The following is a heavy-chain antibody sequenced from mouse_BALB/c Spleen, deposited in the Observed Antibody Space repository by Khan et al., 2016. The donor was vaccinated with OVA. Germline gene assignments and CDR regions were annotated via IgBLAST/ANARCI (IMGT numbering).Heavy chain of an antibody. Sequence: EVKLQESGPGLVKPSQSLSLTCTVTGYSITSDYAWNWIRQFPGNKLEWMGFISYSGNTKYNPSLKSRFSITRDTSKIQFFLQLNSVTTEDTTTYYCARVYGGDFDYWGQGTSLTVSS. CDR2: ISYSGNT. V-gene: IGHV3-2*02. CDR3: ARVYGGDFDY. J-gene: IGHJ2*02. CDR1: GYSITSDYA. D-gene: IGHD1-1*01.